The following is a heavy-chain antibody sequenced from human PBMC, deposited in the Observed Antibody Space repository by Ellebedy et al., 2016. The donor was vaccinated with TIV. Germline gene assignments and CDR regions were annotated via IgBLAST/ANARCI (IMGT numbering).Heavy chain of an antibody. CDR3: ARALAQDFDY. CDR1: GYTLNDYW. Sequence: ASVKVSCXASGYTLNDYWMHWVRQVPGQGLEWMGMINPSDGGTRYTQRFQDRVTMTRDMSTSTVYVELSSLTSEDTAVYYCARALAQDFDYWGQGTLVTVSS. V-gene: IGHV1-46*02. J-gene: IGHJ4*02. CDR2: INPSDGGT.